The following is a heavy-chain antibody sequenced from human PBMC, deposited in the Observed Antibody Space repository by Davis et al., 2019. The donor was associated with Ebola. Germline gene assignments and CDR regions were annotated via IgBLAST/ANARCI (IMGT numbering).Heavy chain of an antibody. Sequence: GGSLRLSCAASGLIFNNYWMSWIRQAPGKGLEWVSSFRGSDGNTYYADSVKGRFTISRDTSKNTLYLQMNSLRAEDTAVYYCASVKPYYDILTGYYIGAFDIWGQGTMVTVSS. CDR3: ASVKPYYDILTGYYIGAFDI. V-gene: IGHV3-23*01. CDR1: GLIFNNYW. CDR2: FRGSDGNT. J-gene: IGHJ3*02. D-gene: IGHD3-9*01.